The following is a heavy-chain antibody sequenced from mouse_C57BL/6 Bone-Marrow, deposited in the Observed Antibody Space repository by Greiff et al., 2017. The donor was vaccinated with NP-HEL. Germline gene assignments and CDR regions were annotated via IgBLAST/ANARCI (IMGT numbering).Heavy chain of an antibody. J-gene: IGHJ4*01. Sequence: QVQLQQPGAELVKPGASVKMSCKASGYTFTSYWITWVKQRPGQGLEWIGDIYPGSGSTNYNEKFKSKATLTVDTSSSTASMQLSRLTSEDSAVYICALLWLRRRGAMDYWGQGTSVTVSS. CDR1: GYTFTSYW. V-gene: IGHV1-55*01. CDR2: IYPGSGST. D-gene: IGHD2-2*01. CDR3: ALLWLRRRGAMDY.